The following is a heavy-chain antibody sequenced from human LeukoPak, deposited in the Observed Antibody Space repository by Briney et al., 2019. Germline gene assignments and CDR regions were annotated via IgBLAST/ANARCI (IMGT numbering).Heavy chain of an antibody. Sequence: GGSLRLSCAASGFTFSSYSMTWVRQAPGKGLEWVSSISSSSSYIYYADSVKGRFTISRDNAKNSLYLQMNSLRAEDTAVYYCARGAYCSSTSCYVWYYGMDVWGQGTTVTVSS. V-gene: IGHV3-21*01. CDR1: GFTFSSYS. D-gene: IGHD2-2*01. CDR3: ARGAYCSSTSCYVWYYGMDV. J-gene: IGHJ6*02. CDR2: ISSSSSYI.